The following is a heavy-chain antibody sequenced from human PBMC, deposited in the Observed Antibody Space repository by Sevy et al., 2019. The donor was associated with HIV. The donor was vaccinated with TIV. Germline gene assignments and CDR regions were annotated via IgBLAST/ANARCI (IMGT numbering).Heavy chain of an antibody. J-gene: IGHJ4*02. CDR2: IYYSGST. CDR3: ARHSLTEDYGDYGGYFDY. D-gene: IGHD4-17*01. CDR1: GGSISSSSYY. V-gene: IGHV4-39*01. Sequence: SETLSLTCTVSGGSISSSSYYWGWIRQPPGKGLEWIGSIYYSGSTYYNPSLKSRVTISVDTSKNQFPLKLSSVTAADTAVYYCARHSLTEDYGDYGGYFDYWGQRTLVTVSS.